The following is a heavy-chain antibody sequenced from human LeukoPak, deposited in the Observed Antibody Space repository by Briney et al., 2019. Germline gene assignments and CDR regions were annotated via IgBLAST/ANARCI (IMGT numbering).Heavy chain of an antibody. CDR3: ARSDRGYSYGPFDY. CDR1: GGSINNYY. Sequence: SETLSLTCTVSGGSINNYYWSWIRQPPGKGLEWIGYINYSGSTNHNRSLQSRVTISVDTSKNQFSLKLSSVTAADTAVYYCARSDRGYSYGPFDYWGQGTLVTVSS. CDR2: INYSGST. J-gene: IGHJ4*02. V-gene: IGHV4-59*08. D-gene: IGHD5-18*01.